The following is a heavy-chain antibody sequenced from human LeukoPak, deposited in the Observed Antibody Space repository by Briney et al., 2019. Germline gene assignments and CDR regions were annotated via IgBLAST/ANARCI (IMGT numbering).Heavy chain of an antibody. V-gene: IGHV4-38-2*02. D-gene: IGHD4-11*01. CDR3: ARVAETDYLNYFDY. Sequence: SETLSLTCTVSGYSISSGYYLGWIRQPPGKGLEWIGSIYHSGSTYYNPSLKSRVTISVDTSKNQFSLKLSSVTAADTAVYYCARVAETDYLNYFDYWGQGTLVTVSS. CDR1: GYSISSGYY. CDR2: IYHSGST. J-gene: IGHJ4*02.